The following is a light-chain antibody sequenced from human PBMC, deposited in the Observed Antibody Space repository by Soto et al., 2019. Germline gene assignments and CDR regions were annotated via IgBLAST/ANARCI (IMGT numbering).Light chain of an antibody. CDR2: PAS. V-gene: IGKV3-15*01. J-gene: IGKJ1*01. Sequence: EIVMTQSPATLSLSPGERASLSCRASQSIGTNLAWYQQKPGQAPRLLIFPASTRATGIPARFSGGGSGTEFTLTISSLQSEDFAVYWCQQFNNWPLTFGQGTKVEIK. CDR1: QSIGTN. CDR3: QQFNNWPLT.